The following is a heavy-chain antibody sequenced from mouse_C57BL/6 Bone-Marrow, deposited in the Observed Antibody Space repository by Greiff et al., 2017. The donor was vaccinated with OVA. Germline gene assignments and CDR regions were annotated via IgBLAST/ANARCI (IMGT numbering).Heavy chain of an antibody. CDR1: GYTFTDYE. Sequence: VQRVESGAELVRPGASVTLSCKASGYTFTDYEMHWVKQTPVHGLEWIGAIDPETGGTAYNQKFKGKAILTADKSSSTAYMELRSLTSEDSAVYYCTRKRYYYAMDYWGQGTSVTVSS. V-gene: IGHV1-15*01. CDR2: IDPETGGT. CDR3: TRKRYYYAMDY. J-gene: IGHJ4*01.